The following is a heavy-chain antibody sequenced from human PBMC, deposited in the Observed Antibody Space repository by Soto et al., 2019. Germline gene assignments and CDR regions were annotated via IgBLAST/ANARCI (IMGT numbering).Heavy chain of an antibody. V-gene: IGHV1-18*04. D-gene: IGHD6-13*01. CDR1: GYSFTTYG. CDR3: AREVGLAAANYYSCHNGMDV. Sequence: ASVKVSCKASGYSFTTYGISWVRQAPGQGLEWMGWISTYNGNRDFAQKFQGRVTMTTDTSTSTAYMEVRSLRSDDTAVYYCAREVGLAAANYYSCHNGMDVWCQGTTGTVS. CDR2: ISTYNGNR. J-gene: IGHJ6*02.